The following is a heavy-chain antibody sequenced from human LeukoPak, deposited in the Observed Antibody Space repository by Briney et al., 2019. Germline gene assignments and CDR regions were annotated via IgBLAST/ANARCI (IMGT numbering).Heavy chain of an antibody. Sequence: GASVKVSCTASGYTFTGYYMHWVRQAPGQGLEWMGWINPNSGGTNYAQKFQGRVTMTRDTSISTAYMELSRLRSDDTAVYYCARQAAAGRYNWFDPWGQGTLVTVSS. J-gene: IGHJ5*02. V-gene: IGHV1-2*02. D-gene: IGHD6-13*01. CDR1: GYTFTGYY. CDR3: ARQAAAGRYNWFDP. CDR2: INPNSGGT.